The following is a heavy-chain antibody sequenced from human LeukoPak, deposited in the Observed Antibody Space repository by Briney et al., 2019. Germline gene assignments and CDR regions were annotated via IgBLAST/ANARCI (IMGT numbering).Heavy chain of an antibody. Sequence: PGGSLRLSCAASGFTFSGHWMHWVRQAPGRGLVWVSRINSDGRSTTYADSVKGRFTISRDNAKNSLYLQMNSLRAEDTAVYYCARVHYYDSLHDAFDIWGQGTMVTVSS. D-gene: IGHD3-22*01. CDR1: GFTFSGHW. CDR2: INSDGRST. V-gene: IGHV3-74*01. CDR3: ARVHYYDSLHDAFDI. J-gene: IGHJ3*02.